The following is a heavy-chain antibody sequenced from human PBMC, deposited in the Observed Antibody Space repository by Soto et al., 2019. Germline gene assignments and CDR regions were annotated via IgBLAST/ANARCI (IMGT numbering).Heavy chain of an antibody. J-gene: IGHJ5*02. Sequence: SETLSLTCTVSGGSLSSYYWGWIRQPPGKGLEWIGSIYYSGSTYYNPSLKSRVTISVDTSKNQFSLKLSSVTAADTAVYYCARWTTTNWFDPWGQGTLDTVSS. D-gene: IGHD1-1*01. CDR1: GGSLSSYY. CDR2: IYYSGST. V-gene: IGHV4-39*01. CDR3: ARWTTTNWFDP.